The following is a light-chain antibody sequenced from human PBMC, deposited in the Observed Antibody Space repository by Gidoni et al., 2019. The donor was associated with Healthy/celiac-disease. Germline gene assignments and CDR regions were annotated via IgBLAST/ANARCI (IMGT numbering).Light chain of an antibody. J-gene: IGLJ2*01. CDR1: SSDVGGYNY. Sequence: QSALTQPASVSGSPGQSITISCTGTSSDVGGYNYVSWYPQHPGKAPKLMIYDVSNRPSGVSNRFSGSKSGNTASLTISGLQAEDEADYYFSSYTSSSTVVFGGGTKLTVL. CDR2: DVS. CDR3: SSYTSSSTVV. V-gene: IGLV2-14*03.